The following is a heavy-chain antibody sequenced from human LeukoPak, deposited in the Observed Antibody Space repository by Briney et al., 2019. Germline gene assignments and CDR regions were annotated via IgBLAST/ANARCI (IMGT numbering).Heavy chain of an antibody. D-gene: IGHD2-15*01. CDR3: VRYCSGGSCRLLSWFDP. Sequence: QPGGSLRLSCAASGFTFSSYWMSWVRQAPGKGLEWVANIKQDGSEKYYVDSVKGRFTISRDNAKNSLYLQMNSLRAEDTAVYYCVRYCSGGSCRLLSWFDPWGQGTLVTVSS. V-gene: IGHV3-7*01. J-gene: IGHJ5*02. CDR1: GFTFSSYW. CDR2: IKQDGSEK.